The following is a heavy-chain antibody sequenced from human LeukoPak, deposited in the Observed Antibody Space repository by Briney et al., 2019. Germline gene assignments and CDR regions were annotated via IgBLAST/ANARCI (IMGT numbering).Heavy chain of an antibody. CDR1: GGSISSYY. J-gene: IGHJ5*02. D-gene: IGHD3-3*01. CDR2: IYYSGST. CDR3: VRGGPPITIFGVVISWFDP. Sequence: SETLSLTCTVSGGSISSYYWSWMRQPPGKGLEWIGYIYYSGSTNYNPSLKSRVTISVDTSKNQFSLKLSSVTAADTAVYYCVRGGPPITIFGVVISWFDPWGQGTLVTVSS. V-gene: IGHV4-59*01.